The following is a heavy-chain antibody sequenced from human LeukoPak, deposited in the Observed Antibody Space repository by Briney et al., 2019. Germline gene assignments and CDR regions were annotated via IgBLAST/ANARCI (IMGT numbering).Heavy chain of an antibody. Sequence: KPSETLSLTCAVYGGSFSGYYWSWIRQPPGKGLEWIGEINHSGSTNYNPSLKSRVTISVDTSKNQFSLKLSSVTAADTAVYYCARGEWLASYGMDVWGQGTTVIVSS. V-gene: IGHV4-34*01. J-gene: IGHJ6*02. CDR1: GGSFSGYY. D-gene: IGHD6-19*01. CDR2: INHSGST. CDR3: ARGEWLASYGMDV.